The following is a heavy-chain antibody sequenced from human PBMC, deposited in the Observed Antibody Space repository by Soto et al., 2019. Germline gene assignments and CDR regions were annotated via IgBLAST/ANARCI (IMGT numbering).Heavy chain of an antibody. V-gene: IGHV1-18*01. J-gene: IGHJ4*02. CDR3: ARGRYGDY. CDR2: ISAHNGNT. Sequence: QVHLVQSGAEVKKPGASVKVSCKASGYTFTSYGITWVRQAPGQGLEWMGWISAHNGNTDYAQKLQGRVIDTRATSTSTGYMELRSLRSDDTAVYYCARGRYGDYWGQGALVTVSS. CDR1: GYTFTSYG. D-gene: IGHD1-1*01.